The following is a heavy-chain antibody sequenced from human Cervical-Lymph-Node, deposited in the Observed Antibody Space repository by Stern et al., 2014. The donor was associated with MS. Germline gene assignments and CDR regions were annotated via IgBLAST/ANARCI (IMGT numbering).Heavy chain of an antibody. D-gene: IGHD5-18*01. CDR1: GFAFSSCT. CDR3: ASRGNIYGWVY. CDR2: SSRRNRSI. J-gene: IGHJ4*02. Sequence: EVQLVASGGGLVQPGGSLRLSCAASGFAFSSCTMNWVRQAPGKGLEWVSYSSRRNRSIHYSYFRKGRLTIARDNAKNSLYLEMNSLRDEDTDIYYCASRGNIYGWVYWGQGTLVTVSS. V-gene: IGHV3-48*02.